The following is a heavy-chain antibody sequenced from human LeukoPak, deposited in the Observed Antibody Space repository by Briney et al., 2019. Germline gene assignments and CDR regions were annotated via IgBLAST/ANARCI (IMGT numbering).Heavy chain of an antibody. CDR2: IKEDGRIK. D-gene: IGHD4-11*01. CDR3: ARGSAVTANNFDF. CDR1: GFTLSSFW. V-gene: IGHV3-7*01. Sequence: GGSLRLSCEASGFTLSSFWMSWVRQAPGKGLEWVANIKEDGRIKNYVDSVKGRFTISRDNAKKSVYLQMSSLRAEDTAVYYCARGSAVTANNFDFWGQGTLVTVSS. J-gene: IGHJ4*02.